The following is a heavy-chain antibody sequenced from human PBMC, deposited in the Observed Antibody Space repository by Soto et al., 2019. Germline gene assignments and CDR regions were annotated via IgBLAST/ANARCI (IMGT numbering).Heavy chain of an antibody. V-gene: IGHV1-69*01. CDR2: IIPILTTP. D-gene: IGHD2-8*02. Sequence: QVQLVQSGAEVKKTGSSVKVSCKASGGTFSIYGFSWVRQAPGQGPEWIGGIIPILTTPNYAQKFQGRVTLVADESTTRVYMELSSLKFEDTAVYYCATSVGIAPTGEDGMDVWDQGTSVTVSS. CDR3: ATSVGIAPTGEDGMDV. J-gene: IGHJ6*02. CDR1: GGTFSIYG.